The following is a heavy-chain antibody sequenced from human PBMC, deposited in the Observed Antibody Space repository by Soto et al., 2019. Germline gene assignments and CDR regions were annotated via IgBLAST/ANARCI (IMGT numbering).Heavy chain of an antibody. Sequence: QVHLVQSGAEVKKPGASVKVSCKGSGYTFTTYGITWVRQAPGQGLEWMGWISAHNGNTNYAQKLQGRVTVTTDTATSTAYVELRSLRADNTAVYYCARGRYGDYWGQGALVTVSS. CDR1: GYTFTTYG. CDR3: ARGRYGDY. D-gene: IGHD1-1*01. CDR2: ISAHNGNT. V-gene: IGHV1-18*01. J-gene: IGHJ4*02.